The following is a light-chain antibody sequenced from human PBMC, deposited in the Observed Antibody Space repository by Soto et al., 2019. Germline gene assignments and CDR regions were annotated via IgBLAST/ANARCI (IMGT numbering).Light chain of an antibody. CDR1: SSDVGGYNY. V-gene: IGLV2-14*01. CDR2: DVS. J-gene: IGLJ1*01. Sequence: QSALTQPASVSGSPGQSITISCTGTSSDVGGYNYVSWYQQHPGKAPKLMIYDVSNRPSGVSNRFSGSKSGNTASLTISGLQAEDEADYYFRSYTSSHYVFGTGTKRTVL. CDR3: RSYTSSHYV.